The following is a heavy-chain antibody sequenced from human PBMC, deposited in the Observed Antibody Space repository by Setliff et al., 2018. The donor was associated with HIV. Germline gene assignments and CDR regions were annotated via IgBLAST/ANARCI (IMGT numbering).Heavy chain of an antibody. V-gene: IGHV1-2*06. D-gene: IGHD3-22*01. CDR1: GYTFSAYH. J-gene: IGHJ4*02. CDR3: VLPGYYESSGYAVDH. CDR2: INPNRGGT. Sequence: GASVKVSCKASGYTFSAYHMDWVRQAPGQGLEWMGRINPNRGGTNFAQKVQGRVTLTRDTSISTAHRELTRLTADDTAVYYCVLPGYYESSGYAVDHWGQGTLVTVSS.